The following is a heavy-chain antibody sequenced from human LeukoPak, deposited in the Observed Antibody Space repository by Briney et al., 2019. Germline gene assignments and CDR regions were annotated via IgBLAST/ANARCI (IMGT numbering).Heavy chain of an antibody. CDR2: ISGSGGST. J-gene: IGHJ4*02. CDR3: AKDSRIAVAGTEGFDY. Sequence: PGGSLRLSCAASGFTFSSYAMSWVRQAPGKGLEWVSAISGSGGSTYYADSVKGRFTIYRDNSKNTLYLQMNSLRAEDTAVYYCAKDSRIAVAGTEGFDYWGQGTLVTVSS. V-gene: IGHV3-23*01. D-gene: IGHD6-19*01. CDR1: GFTFSSYA.